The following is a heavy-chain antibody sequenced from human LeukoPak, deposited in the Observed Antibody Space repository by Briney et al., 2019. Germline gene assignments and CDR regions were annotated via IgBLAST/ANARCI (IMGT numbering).Heavy chain of an antibody. CDR3: TKDKATYGWFQYHFDY. CDR1: GFTFSSYG. V-gene: IGHV3-48*01. D-gene: IGHD6-19*01. CDR2: ISSSSSTI. J-gene: IGHJ4*02. Sequence: PGGSLRLSCAASGFTFSSYGMNWVRQAPWKGLEWVSYISSSSSTIYYADSVRGRFTISRDNSRNTLYLQMNSLRAEDTAVYYCTKDKATYGWFQYHFDYWGQGTLVTVSS.